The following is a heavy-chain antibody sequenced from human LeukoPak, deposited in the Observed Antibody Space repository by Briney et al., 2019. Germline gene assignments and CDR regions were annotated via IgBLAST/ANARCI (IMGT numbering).Heavy chain of an antibody. Sequence: GGSLRLSCAASGFTFSSYSMNWVRQAPGKGLEWVSSISSSSYIYYADSVKGRFTISRDNAKNSLYLQMNSLRAEDTAVYYCARGDTAMDHIDYWGQGTLVTVSS. J-gene: IGHJ4*02. D-gene: IGHD5-18*01. V-gene: IGHV3-21*01. CDR1: GFTFSSYS. CDR3: ARGDTAMDHIDY. CDR2: ISSSSYI.